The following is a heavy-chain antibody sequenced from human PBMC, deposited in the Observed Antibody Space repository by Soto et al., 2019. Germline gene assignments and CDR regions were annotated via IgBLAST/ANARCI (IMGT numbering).Heavy chain of an antibody. D-gene: IGHD5-18*01. CDR2: ISTGSSYI. V-gene: IGHV3-21*01. CDR3: ARGADSYGYCLDY. CDR1: GFTFSNYY. Sequence: EVQLVESGGGLVKPGGSLRLSCAASGFTFSNYYMNWVRQAPGKGLEWVSSISTGSSYIYYADSVKGRFTISRDNAKNSLYLQMNSLRVEDTAVYYCARGADSYGYCLDYWGQGTLVTVSS. J-gene: IGHJ4*02.